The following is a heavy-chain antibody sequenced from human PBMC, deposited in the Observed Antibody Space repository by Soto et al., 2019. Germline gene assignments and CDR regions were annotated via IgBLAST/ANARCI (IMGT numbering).Heavy chain of an antibody. V-gene: IGHV3-21*01. Sequence: PGGSLRLSCAASGFTFSSYSMNWVRQAPGKGLEWVSSISSSSSYIYYADSVKGRFTISRDNAKNSLYLQMNSLRAEDTAVYYCARAVVAATVPFDYWGQGTLVTVSS. D-gene: IGHD2-15*01. CDR2: ISSSSSYI. J-gene: IGHJ4*02. CDR1: GFTFSSYS. CDR3: ARAVVAATVPFDY.